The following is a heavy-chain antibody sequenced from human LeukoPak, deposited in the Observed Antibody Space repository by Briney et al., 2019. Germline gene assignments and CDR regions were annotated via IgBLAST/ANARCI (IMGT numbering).Heavy chain of an antibody. D-gene: IGHD2-15*01. CDR2: IRSKAYGGTT. CDR1: GLTFGDYA. Sequence: GGSLRLSCTASGLTFGDYAMSWFRQAPGKGLEWVGFIRSKAYGGTTEYAASVKGRFTISRDDSKSIAYLQMNSLKTEDTAVYYPSVSYCSGGSCDYYYGMDVWGQGTTVTVSS. J-gene: IGHJ6*02. V-gene: IGHV3-49*03. CDR3: SVSYCSGGSCDYYYGMDV.